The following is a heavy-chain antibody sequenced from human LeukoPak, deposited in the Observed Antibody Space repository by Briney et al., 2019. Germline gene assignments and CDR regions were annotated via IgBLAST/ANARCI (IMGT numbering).Heavy chain of an antibody. CDR2: IYHSGST. Sequence: SETLSLTCTVSGYSISSGYYWGWIRQPPGKGLEWIGSIYHSGSTYYNPSLKSRVTISVDTSKNQFSLKLSSVTAADTAVYYCAREDSSGYLADYWGQGTLVTVSS. CDR1: GYSISSGYY. J-gene: IGHJ4*02. V-gene: IGHV4-38-2*02. D-gene: IGHD3-22*01. CDR3: AREDSSGYLADY.